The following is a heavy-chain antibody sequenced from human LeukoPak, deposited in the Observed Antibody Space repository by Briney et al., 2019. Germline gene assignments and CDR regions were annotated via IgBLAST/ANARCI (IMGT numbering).Heavy chain of an antibody. J-gene: IGHJ6*04. V-gene: IGHV2-5*02. CDR2: IYWDDDK. D-gene: IGHD4-17*01. Sequence: ESGPTLVYPTPALTLTCTFSGFSLRTTGVGPGWIRQPPAKALEGLALIYWDDDKRDSPSLKSRLTITKDTSKNQVVLTMTNMDPVDTATYYCAHSFYGDYYYYGMDVWGKGTTVTVSS. CDR3: AHSFYGDYYYYGMDV. CDR1: GFSLRTTGVG.